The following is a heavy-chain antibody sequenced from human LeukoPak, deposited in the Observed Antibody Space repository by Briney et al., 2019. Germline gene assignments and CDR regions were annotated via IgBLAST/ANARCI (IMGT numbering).Heavy chain of an antibody. Sequence: GRSLRLSCAASGFTFSSYTMHWVRQAPGKGLEWVAVISYDGSNKYYADSVKGRFTVSRDNSKNTLYLQMNSLRTEDTAVYYCARAGGDLIITDYWGQGTLVTVSS. CDR3: ARAGGDLIITDY. D-gene: IGHD2-21*02. J-gene: IGHJ4*02. V-gene: IGHV3-30*04. CDR2: ISYDGSNK. CDR1: GFTFSSYT.